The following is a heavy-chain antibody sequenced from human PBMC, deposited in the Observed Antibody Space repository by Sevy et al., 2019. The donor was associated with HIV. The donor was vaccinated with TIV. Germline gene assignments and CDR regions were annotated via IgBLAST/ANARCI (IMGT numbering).Heavy chain of an antibody. CDR2: FDPEDGET. J-gene: IGHJ6*02. V-gene: IGHV1-24*01. CDR1: GYTLTELS. Sequence: ASVKVSCKVSGYTLTELSMHWVRQAPGKGLEWMGGFDPEDGETIYPEKFQGRVTMTEDTSTDTAYMELSSLRSEDTAVYYCATPWTYYYDSSGSRPLLNGMDVWGQGTTVTVS. CDR3: ATPWTYYYDSSGSRPLLNGMDV. D-gene: IGHD3-22*01.